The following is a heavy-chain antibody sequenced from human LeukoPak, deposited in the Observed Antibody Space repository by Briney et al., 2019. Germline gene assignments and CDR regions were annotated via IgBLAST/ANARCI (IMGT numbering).Heavy chain of an antibody. CDR1: GFTFSSYW. CDR2: IYSGDTT. V-gene: IGHV3-66*01. Sequence: PGGSLRLSCAASGFTFSSYWMSWVRQAPGKGLEWVSVIYSGDTTFYADSVRGKFTISRDNSKNTLYLQMNSLRAEDTAVYYCASILRSSSGYYFDYWGQGTLVTVSS. D-gene: IGHD3-10*01. CDR3: ASILRSSSGYYFDY. J-gene: IGHJ4*02.